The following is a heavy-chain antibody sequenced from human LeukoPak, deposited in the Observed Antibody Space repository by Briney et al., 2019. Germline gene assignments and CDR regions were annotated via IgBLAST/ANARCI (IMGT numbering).Heavy chain of an antibody. CDR2: ISGSGGGT. Sequence: PGGSLRLSCAASGFTFSSYAMSWVRQAPGKGLEWVSAISGSGGGTYYADSVKGRFTISRDDSKNTMYLQMNSLRAEDTAVYYCARAGSIRFDYWGQGTLVTVSS. D-gene: IGHD1-26*01. CDR3: ARAGSIRFDY. CDR1: GFTFSSYA. J-gene: IGHJ4*02. V-gene: IGHV3-23*01.